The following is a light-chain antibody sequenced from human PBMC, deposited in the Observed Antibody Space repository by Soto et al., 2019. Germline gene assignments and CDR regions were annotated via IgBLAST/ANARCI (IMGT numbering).Light chain of an antibody. Sequence: DTQMTQSPSTLSASVGDTVTITCRARPNINNWLAWYQQKPEKVPKLLIYGASTLEDGVPSRFSGSRSGTEFTLTINSRQPDDFATYYCQRYDGYFGQGTKLAIK. J-gene: IGKJ2*01. CDR3: QRYDGY. CDR2: GAS. CDR1: PNINNW. V-gene: IGKV1-5*01.